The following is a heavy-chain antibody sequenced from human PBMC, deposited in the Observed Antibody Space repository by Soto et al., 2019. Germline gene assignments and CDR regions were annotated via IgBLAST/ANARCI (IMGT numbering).Heavy chain of an antibody. Sequence: PSETLSLTCSLSGGSINSSDHFWGWIRQAPGKGQEWIGSVYYTETTYYNPSLKSPVTISVETSRNTFSLKVNSVTAADTGIYYCARQRVLSTNMFITSFDPWGQGTMVTVYS. CDR3: ARQRVLSTNMFITSFDP. V-gene: IGHV4-39*01. CDR1: GGSINSSDHF. J-gene: IGHJ5*02. D-gene: IGHD3-10*02. CDR2: VYYTETT.